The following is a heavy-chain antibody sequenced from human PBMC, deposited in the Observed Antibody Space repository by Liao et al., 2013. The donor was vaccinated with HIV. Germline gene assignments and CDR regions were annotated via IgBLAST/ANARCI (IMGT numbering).Heavy chain of an antibody. CDR3: ARDETELGNV. CDR1: GGSISSGTYY. CDR2: IYASGST. Sequence: QVQLQESGPGLVKPSQTLSLTCTVSGGSISSGTYYWSWIRQPAGKGLEWIGHIYASGSTDYNPSLKSRVTISVDRSKNQFSLKLRSVTAADTAVYYCARDETELGNVWGKGTTVNRLL. V-gene: IGHV4-61*02. J-gene: IGHJ6*04. D-gene: IGHD7-27*01.